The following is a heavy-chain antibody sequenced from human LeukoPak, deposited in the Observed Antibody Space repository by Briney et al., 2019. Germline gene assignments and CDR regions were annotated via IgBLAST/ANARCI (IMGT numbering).Heavy chain of an antibody. Sequence: GGSLRLSCAASGFTFSTYAMNWVRQAPGKGLEWVSIISGSGGNTFYADSVKGRFTISRDNSKNTLYLQMNNLRDEDTAVYYCAKDPPCSGGTCYGYFESWGQGTLVTVSS. CDR3: AKDPPCSGGTCYGYFES. V-gene: IGHV3-23*01. J-gene: IGHJ4*02. CDR1: GFTFSTYA. CDR2: ISGSGGNT. D-gene: IGHD2-15*01.